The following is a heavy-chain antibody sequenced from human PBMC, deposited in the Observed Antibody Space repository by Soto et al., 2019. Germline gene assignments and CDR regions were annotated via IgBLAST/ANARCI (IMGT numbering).Heavy chain of an antibody. Sequence: SGPTLVNPTQTLTLTCSFSGFSLSTNGVAVGWIRQPPGKALEWLALIYWDDDKRYNPSLKSRLAITKDTSKNQVVLTMTNMDPVETGTYDFARRLVDDRLGNHFDTWGQGILVTVSS. CDR1: GFSLSTNGVA. J-gene: IGHJ5*02. V-gene: IGHV2-5*02. D-gene: IGHD3-16*02. CDR2: IYWDDDK. CDR3: ARRLVDDRLGNHFDT.